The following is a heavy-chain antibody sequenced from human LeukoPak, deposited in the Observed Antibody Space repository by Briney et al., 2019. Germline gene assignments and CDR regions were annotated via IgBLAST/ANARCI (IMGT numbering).Heavy chain of an antibody. CDR2: IYSGGST. CDR3: ASGHCSSTSCYRGLYYYYYYMDV. D-gene: IGHD2-2*02. Sequence: PGGSLRLSCAASGFTVSSNYMSWVRQAPGKGLEWVSVIYSGGSTYNADAVKGRFTISRDNSKNTLYLQMNSLRAEDTAVYYCASGHCSSTSCYRGLYYYYYYMDVWGKGTTVTVSS. CDR1: GFTVSSNY. J-gene: IGHJ6*03. V-gene: IGHV3-53*01.